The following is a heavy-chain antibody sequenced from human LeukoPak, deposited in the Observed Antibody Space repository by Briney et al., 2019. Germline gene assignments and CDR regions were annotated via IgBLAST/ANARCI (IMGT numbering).Heavy chain of an antibody. D-gene: IGHD2-2*01. CDR2: MNPNSGNA. J-gene: IGHJ4*02. CDR3: ARGVRSSTSPFDY. Sequence: ASVKVSCKASGYTFTSYDINWVRQATGQGLEWMGWMNPNSGNAGYAQKFQGRVTMTRNTSISTAYMELSSLRSEDTAVYYCARGVRSSTSPFDYWGQGTLVTVSS. CDR1: GYTFTSYD. V-gene: IGHV1-8*01.